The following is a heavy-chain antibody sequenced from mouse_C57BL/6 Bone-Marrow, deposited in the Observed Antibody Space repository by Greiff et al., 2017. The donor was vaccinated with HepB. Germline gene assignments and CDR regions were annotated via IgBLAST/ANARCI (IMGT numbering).Heavy chain of an antibody. V-gene: IGHV7-4*01. CDR1: GFVFIDYS. CDR2: IRNKVNGYTT. J-gene: IGHJ3*01. CDR3: VKAVSAGSSYTWFAY. D-gene: IGHD1-1*01. Sequence: EVNVVESGGGLVQPGSSLRLSCAASGFVFIDYSMSWVRQLPGKAPEWLALIRNKVNGYTTDYSASVKGRFTISRDNSQNILYLQMNTLRAEDSATYYCVKAVSAGSSYTWFAYWGQGTLVTVSA.